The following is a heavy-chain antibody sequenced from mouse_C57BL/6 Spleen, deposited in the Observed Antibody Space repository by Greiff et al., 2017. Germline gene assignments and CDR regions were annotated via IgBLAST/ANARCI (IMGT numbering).Heavy chain of an antibody. D-gene: IGHD1-1*01. CDR2: IDPENGDT. J-gene: IGHJ3*01. Sequence: VQLKQSGAELVRPGASVKLSCTASGFNIKDDYMHWVKQRPEQGLEWIGWIDPENGDTEYASKFQGKATITADTASNTAYLQLSSLTSEDTAVYCCTTPGSSLFAYWGQGTLVTVSA. CDR1: GFNIKDDY. V-gene: IGHV14-4*01. CDR3: TTPGSSLFAY.